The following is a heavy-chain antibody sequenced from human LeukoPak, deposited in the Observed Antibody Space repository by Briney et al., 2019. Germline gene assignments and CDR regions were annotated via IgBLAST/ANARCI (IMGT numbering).Heavy chain of an antibody. J-gene: IGHJ4*02. CDR1: GGSISASDYN. D-gene: IGHD2-15*01. CDR2: INYSGNT. CDR3: ARTGMVGAADY. V-gene: IGHV4-39*01. Sequence: ETLSLTCTVSGGSISASDYNWGCIRQPPGKGLEWIGSINYSGNTYYNPSLKSRVTISVDTSKNQFSLKLSSVTAADTAVYYCARTGMVGAADYWGQGTLVTVSS.